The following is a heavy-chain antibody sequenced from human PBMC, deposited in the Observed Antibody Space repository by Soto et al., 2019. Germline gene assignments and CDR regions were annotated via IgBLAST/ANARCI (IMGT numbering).Heavy chain of an antibody. CDR2: INPNGGST. V-gene: IGHV1-46*01. J-gene: IGHJ4*02. Sequence: QVQLVQSGAEVKNPGASVKVSCKASEYTFTNYYIHWVRKAPGQGLEWMAIINPNGGSTNYAQEFHGRVTLARDTFTNTVYMELSSLRSEDTAMYYCARGLPAGDYWGQGTLVTVSS. CDR1: EYTFTNYY. D-gene: IGHD2-2*01. CDR3: ARGLPAGDY.